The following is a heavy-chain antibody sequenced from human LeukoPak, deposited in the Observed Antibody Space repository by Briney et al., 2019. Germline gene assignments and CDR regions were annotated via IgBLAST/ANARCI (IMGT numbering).Heavy chain of an antibody. D-gene: IGHD3-9*01. CDR1: GESFDGVY. CDR3: AIRLATSRLATATTWFDP. Sequence: PSETLSLSCAVSGESFDGVYWKWIRQPPGKGLEWIGQINYSGMSDYNPALKSRVAISADSSKRQFSLDLTSVTAADTAVYYCAIRLATSRLATATTWFDPWGQGTLVSVSS. CDR2: INYSGMS. J-gene: IGHJ5*02. V-gene: IGHV4-34*01.